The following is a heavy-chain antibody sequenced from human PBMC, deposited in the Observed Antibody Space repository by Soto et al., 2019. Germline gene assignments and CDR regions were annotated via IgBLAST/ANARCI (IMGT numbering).Heavy chain of an antibody. V-gene: IGHV3-30-3*01. CDR3: ARDRLEYRSSSRDYYYGMDV. Sequence: QVQLVESGGGVVQPGRSLRLSCAASGFTFSSYAMHWVRQAPGKGLEWVAVVSYDGSNTYYADSVKGRFTISRDNSKNTLYLQMNSLRAEDTAVYYCARDRLEYRSSSRDYYYGMDVWGQGTTVTVSS. J-gene: IGHJ6*02. CDR2: VSYDGSNT. D-gene: IGHD6-6*01. CDR1: GFTFSSYA.